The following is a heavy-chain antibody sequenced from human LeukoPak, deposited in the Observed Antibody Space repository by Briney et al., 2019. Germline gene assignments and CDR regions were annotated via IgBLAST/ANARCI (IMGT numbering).Heavy chain of an antibody. Sequence: GGSLRLSCAASGFTFSNSWMNWVRQASGKGLEWVANIKQDGSEKYYVDSVKGRFTISRDNAKNSLYLQMNSLRAEDTAVYYCARALYDSSGYYYWGQGTLVTVSS. V-gene: IGHV3-7*05. CDR3: ARALYDSSGYYY. CDR2: IKQDGSEK. J-gene: IGHJ4*02. CDR1: GFTFSNSW. D-gene: IGHD3-22*01.